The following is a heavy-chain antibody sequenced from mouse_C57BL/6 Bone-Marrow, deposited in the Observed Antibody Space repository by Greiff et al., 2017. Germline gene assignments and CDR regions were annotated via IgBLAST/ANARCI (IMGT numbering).Heavy chain of an antibody. Sequence: EVQLQQSGPELVKPGASVKISCKASGYTFTDYYMNWVKQSHGKSLEWIGDINPNNGGTSYNQKFKGKATLTVDKSSSTAYMELRSLTSEDSAVYYCARCYYGSSRGYFDVWGTGTTVTVSS. CDR2: INPNNGGT. J-gene: IGHJ1*03. V-gene: IGHV1-26*01. CDR3: ARCYYGSSRGYFDV. CDR1: GYTFTDYY. D-gene: IGHD1-1*01.